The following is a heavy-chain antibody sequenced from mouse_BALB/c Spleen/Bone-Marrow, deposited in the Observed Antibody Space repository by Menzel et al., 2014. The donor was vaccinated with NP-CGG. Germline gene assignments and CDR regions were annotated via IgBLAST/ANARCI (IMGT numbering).Heavy chain of an antibody. CDR1: GYTFTSYW. CDR2: IDPSDSET. D-gene: IGHD2-3*01. J-gene: IGHJ4*01. Sequence: QVQLKESGAELVKPGAPVKLSCKASGYTFTSYWMNWVKQRPGRGLEWIGRIDPSDSETHYNQKFKDKATLTVDKSSSTAYTQLSSLTSEDTAVDYCAKALGDGCWYARDYWGQGTSVTVSS. V-gene: IGHV1-69*02. CDR3: AKALGDGCWYARDY.